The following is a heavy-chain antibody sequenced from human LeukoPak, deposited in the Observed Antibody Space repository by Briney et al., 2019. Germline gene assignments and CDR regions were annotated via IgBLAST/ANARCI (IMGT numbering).Heavy chain of an antibody. D-gene: IGHD1-26*01. V-gene: IGHV5-51*01. Sequence: GESLKISCKGSGYSFTSYWIGWVRQMPGKGLEWMGIIYPGDSDTRYSPSFQGQVTISADKSISTAYLQWSSLKASDTAMYYCASQYSGSSQGDWYFDLWGRGTLVTVSS. CDR3: ASQYSGSSQGDWYFDL. CDR1: GYSFTSYW. CDR2: IYPGDSDT. J-gene: IGHJ2*01.